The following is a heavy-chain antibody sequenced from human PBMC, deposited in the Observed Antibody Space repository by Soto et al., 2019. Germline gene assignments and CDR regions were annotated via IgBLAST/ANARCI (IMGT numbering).Heavy chain of an antibody. CDR3: AKVGDGGMITFGGVIVPRAPFDY. Sequence: PGGSLRLSCAASGFTFSSYSMNWVRQAPGKGLEWVSSISSSSSYIYYADSVKGRFTISRDNAKNTLYLQMNSLRAEDTAVYYCAKVGDGGMITFGGVIVPRAPFDYWGQGTLVTVSS. CDR1: GFTFSSYS. V-gene: IGHV3-21*04. J-gene: IGHJ4*02. D-gene: IGHD3-16*02. CDR2: ISSSSSYI.